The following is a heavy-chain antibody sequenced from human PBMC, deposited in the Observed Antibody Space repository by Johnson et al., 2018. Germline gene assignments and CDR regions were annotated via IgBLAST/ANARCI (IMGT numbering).Heavy chain of an antibody. Sequence: QVQLQQWGAGLLKPSETLSLTCAVSGESFSGYYWSWIRQPPGKGLEWTGEVSPRGSTNYTPSLKSRITISLDTSNNQFSLKLISVTAADTAVYFCAAGYAVYYMDVWGKGTTVTVSS. D-gene: IGHD5-18*01. CDR1: GESFSGYY. V-gene: IGHV4-34*01. J-gene: IGHJ6*03. CDR3: AAGYAVYYMDV. CDR2: VSPRGST.